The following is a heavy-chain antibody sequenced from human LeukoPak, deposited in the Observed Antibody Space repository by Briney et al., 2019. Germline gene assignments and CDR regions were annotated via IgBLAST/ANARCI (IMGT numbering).Heavy chain of an antibody. J-gene: IGHJ5*02. V-gene: IGHV1-69*13. CDR2: IIPIFGTA. CDR1: GGTFSSYA. D-gene: IGHD2-2*03. CDR3: ARQAGYCSSTSCSLNWFDP. Sequence: SVKVSRKASGGTFSSYAISWVRQAPGQGLEWMGGIIPIFGTANYAQKFQSRVTITADESTSTAYMELSSLRSEDTAVYYCARQAGYCSSTSCSLNWFDPWGQGTLVTVSS.